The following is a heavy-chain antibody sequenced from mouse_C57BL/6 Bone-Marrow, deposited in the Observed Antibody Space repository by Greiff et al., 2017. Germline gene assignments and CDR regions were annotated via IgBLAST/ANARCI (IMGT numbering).Heavy chain of an antibody. D-gene: IGHD1-1*01. Sequence: QVQLQQPGAELVKPGASVKLSCKASGYTFTSYWMQRVKQRPGQGLEWIGEIDPSDSYTNYNQKIKGKATLTVDTSSSTAYMQLSSLTSEDSAVYYCARWGYGSRGVAYWGQEALVTISA. CDR3: ARWGYGSRGVAY. V-gene: IGHV1-50*01. J-gene: IGHJ3*01. CDR1: GYTFTSYW. CDR2: IDPSDSYT.